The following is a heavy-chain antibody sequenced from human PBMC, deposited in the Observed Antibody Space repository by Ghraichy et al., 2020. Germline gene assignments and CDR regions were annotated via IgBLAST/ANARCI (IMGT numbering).Heavy chain of an antibody. CDR2: INAGNGNT. CDR1: GYTFTSYA. Sequence: SVKVFCKASGYTFTSYAMHWVRQAPGQRLEWMGWINAGNGNTKYSQKFQGRVTITRDTSASTAYMELSSLRSEDTAVYYCARGIADDAFDIWGQGTMVTVSS. CDR3: ARGIADDAFDI. D-gene: IGHD6-13*01. J-gene: IGHJ3*02. V-gene: IGHV1-3*01.